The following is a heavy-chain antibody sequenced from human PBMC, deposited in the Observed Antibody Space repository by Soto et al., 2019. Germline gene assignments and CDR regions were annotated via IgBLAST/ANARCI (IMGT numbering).Heavy chain of an antibody. CDR2: FYSDGST. CDR3: AKGGGSFDY. V-gene: IGHV3-53*01. Sequence: EVQLVDSGGGVIQPGGSLRLSCTASGFIVGSNYMNWVRQAPGKGLEWVSSFYSDGSTYYTDSVKGRFTISRDNSKNTLYLQMNSLRVEDTAVYYCAKGGGSFDYWGQGTLVTVSS. D-gene: IGHD3-10*01. J-gene: IGHJ4*02. CDR1: GFIVGSNY.